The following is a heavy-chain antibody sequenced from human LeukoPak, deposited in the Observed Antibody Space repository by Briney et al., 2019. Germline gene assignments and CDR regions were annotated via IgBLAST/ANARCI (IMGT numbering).Heavy chain of an antibody. J-gene: IGHJ5*01. CDR3: ARASGSYWWFDS. CDR1: GYTFTGYY. D-gene: IGHD1-26*01. CDR2: VNPNSGDT. Sequence: ASVKVSCKASGYTFTGYYLHWVREAPGQGLEWMGCVNPNSGDTNYAQKFQGSATMTRDTSISTVYMELSRLRSDDTAVYYCARASGSYWWFDSWGQGTLVTVSS. V-gene: IGHV1-2*02.